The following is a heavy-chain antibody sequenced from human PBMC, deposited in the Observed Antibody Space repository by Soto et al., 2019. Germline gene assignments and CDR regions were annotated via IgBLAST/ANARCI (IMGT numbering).Heavy chain of an antibody. J-gene: IGHJ4*02. CDR1: GGSISSGGYY. V-gene: IGHV4-31*03. Sequence: QVQLQESGPGLVKPSQTLSLTCTVSGGSISSGGYYWSWIRQHPGKGLEWIGYIYYSGSTYYNPSLKSRVTISVDTSKNQFALKLSSVTAADTAVNYCAREGGIVGATAADYWGQGTLVTVSS. CDR2: IYYSGST. D-gene: IGHD1-26*01. CDR3: AREGGIVGATAADY.